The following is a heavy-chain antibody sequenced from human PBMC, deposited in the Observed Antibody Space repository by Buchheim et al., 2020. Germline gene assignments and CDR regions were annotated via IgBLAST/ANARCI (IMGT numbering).Heavy chain of an antibody. D-gene: IGHD3/OR15-3a*01. CDR1: GFIFSAYW. V-gene: IGHV3-7*01. Sequence: EVQLVESGGGLVQPGGSLRLSCAASGFIFSAYWMAWVRQAPGKGLEWVANIKQDGSETYYVDSVKGRFTIARDNAKNSVYLQMNSLRAEDTAVYYCVTLDTMADWGQGTL. CDR3: VTLDTMAD. J-gene: IGHJ4*02. CDR2: IKQDGSET.